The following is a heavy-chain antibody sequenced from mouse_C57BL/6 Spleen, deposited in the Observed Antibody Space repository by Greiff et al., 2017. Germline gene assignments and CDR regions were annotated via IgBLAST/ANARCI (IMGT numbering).Heavy chain of an antibody. CDR1: GYSFTGYY. D-gene: IGHD3-3*01. CDR2: INPSTGGT. J-gene: IGHJ2*01. V-gene: IGHV1-42*01. Sequence: EVKLQESGPELVKPGASVKISCKASGYSFTGYYMNWVKQSPEKSLEWIGEINPSTGGTTYNQKFKAKATLTVDKSSSTAYMQLKSLTSEDSAVYYCAKGGWEREYYFDYWGQGTTLTVSS. CDR3: AKGGWEREYYFDY.